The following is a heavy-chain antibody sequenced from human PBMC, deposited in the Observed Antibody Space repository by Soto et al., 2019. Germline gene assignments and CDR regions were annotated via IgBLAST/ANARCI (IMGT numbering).Heavy chain of an antibody. J-gene: IGHJ6*02. CDR2: ISYSGST. D-gene: IGHD5-18*01. CDR1: GDSINNYF. Sequence: QVQLQESGPGLVKPSETMSLTCTISGDSINNYFWNWIRQSPGKGLEWIGYISYSGSTSYNPSLQSRVTISSDTSKNQFSLELSSVTAADTAVYYCARARQRDTGRGLDVWGQGTTVTVSS. V-gene: IGHV4-59*01. CDR3: ARARQRDTGRGLDV.